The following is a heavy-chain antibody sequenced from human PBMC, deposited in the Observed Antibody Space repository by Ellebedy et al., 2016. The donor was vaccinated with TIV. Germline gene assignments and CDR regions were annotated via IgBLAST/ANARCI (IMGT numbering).Heavy chain of an antibody. D-gene: IGHD2-2*01. V-gene: IGHV3-23*01. CDR2: IRGSGHFT. CDR1: GFTFSNYA. CDR3: AKDSYCSTSECYGAPHFDS. J-gene: IGHJ4*02. Sequence: PGGSLRLSCEASGFTFSNYAMSWVRQAPGKGLEFVAGIRGSGHFTYYAESVRGRFTVARDNSKDTLDLQMDSLRAEDTAVYYCAKDSYCSTSECYGAPHFDSWGQGTLVTVSS.